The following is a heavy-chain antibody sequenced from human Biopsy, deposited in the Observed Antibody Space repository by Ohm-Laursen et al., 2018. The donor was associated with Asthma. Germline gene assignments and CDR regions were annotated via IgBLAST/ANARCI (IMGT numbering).Heavy chain of an antibody. J-gene: IGHJ1*01. CDR1: GFTFGDYC. D-gene: IGHD3-3*01. CDR2: IKHDGSEK. CDR3: ARTFPFWSPYHAEHYQL. V-gene: IGHV3-7*01. Sequence: SLRLSCSASGFTFGDYCMSWVRRVPGQGLEWVANIKHDGSEKNHVDSLKGRFTISRDNSKNLLFLQMNSLRAEDTAVYYCARTFPFWSPYHAEHYQLWGQGTLVTVSS.